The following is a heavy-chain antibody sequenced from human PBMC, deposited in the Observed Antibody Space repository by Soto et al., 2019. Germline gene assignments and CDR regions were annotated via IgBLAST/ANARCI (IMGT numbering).Heavy chain of an antibody. J-gene: IGHJ4*02. V-gene: IGHV1-69*13. CDR2: IIPIFGTA. CDR1: GGTFSSYA. CDR3: ARARPPGCSSTSCYFDY. D-gene: IGHD2-2*01. Sequence: SVKVSCKASGGTFSSYAISWVRQAPGQGLEWMGGIIPIFGTANYAQKFQGRVTITADESTSTAYMELSSLRSEDTAVYYCARARPPGCSSTSCYFDYWGQGTLVTVSS.